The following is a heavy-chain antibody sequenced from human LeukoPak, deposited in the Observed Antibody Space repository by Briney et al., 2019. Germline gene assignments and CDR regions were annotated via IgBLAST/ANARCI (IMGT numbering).Heavy chain of an antibody. V-gene: IGHV4-31*03. J-gene: IGHJ4*02. CDR2: IYYSGST. CDR1: GGSISSGGYC. D-gene: IGHD5-18*01. Sequence: PSETLSLTCTVSGGSISSGGYCWSWIRQHPGKGLEWIGYIYYSGSTYYNPSLKSRVTMSVDTSKNQFSLKLSSVTAADTAVYYCASESTYRYNYWGQGTLVTVSS. CDR3: ASESTYRYNY.